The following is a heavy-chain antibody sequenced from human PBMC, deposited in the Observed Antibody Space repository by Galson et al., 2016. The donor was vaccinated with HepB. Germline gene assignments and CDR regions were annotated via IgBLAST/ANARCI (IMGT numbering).Heavy chain of an antibody. D-gene: IGHD1-1*01. Sequence: PALVKPTQTLTLTCTFPGVPLTTSAVGVGWIRLPPGKALEWLALIYWNGDNRYSPSLKSRLTIAKDTSKNQVVLTMTNMDPVDTATYDCAHIHRTNWAEYSWFDPWGQGTLVTVSS. CDR2: IYWNGDN. J-gene: IGHJ5*02. V-gene: IGHV2-5*01. CDR1: GVPLTTSAVG. CDR3: AHIHRTNWAEYSWFDP.